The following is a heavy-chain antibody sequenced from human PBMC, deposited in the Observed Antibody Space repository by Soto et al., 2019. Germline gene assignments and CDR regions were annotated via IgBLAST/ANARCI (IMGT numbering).Heavy chain of an antibody. CDR1: GGSISSSNW. V-gene: IGHV4-4*02. CDR2: IYHSGST. CDR3: ARQSYDSSGYWDYYYGMDV. D-gene: IGHD3-22*01. J-gene: IGHJ6*02. Sequence: SETLSLTCAVSGGSISSSNWWSWVRQPPGKGLEWIGEIYHSGSTNYNPSLKSRVTISVDKSKNQFSLKLSSVTAADTAVYYCARQSYDSSGYWDYYYGMDVWGQGTTDTVSS.